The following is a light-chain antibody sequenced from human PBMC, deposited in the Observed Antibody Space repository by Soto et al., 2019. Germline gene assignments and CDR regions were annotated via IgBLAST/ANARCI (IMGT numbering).Light chain of an antibody. J-gene: IGKJ1*01. CDR1: QTISSW. CDR2: KAS. Sequence: DIQMTQFPSTLSTFVGDRVTITCRASQTISSWLAWYQQKPGKAPKLLIYKASTLKSGVPSRFSGSGSGTEFTLTISSLQPDDFATYYCQHYNSYSEAFGQGTKVELK. V-gene: IGKV1-5*03. CDR3: QHYNSYSEA.